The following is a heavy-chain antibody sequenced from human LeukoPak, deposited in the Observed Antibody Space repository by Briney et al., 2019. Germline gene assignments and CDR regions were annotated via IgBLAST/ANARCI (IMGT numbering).Heavy chain of an antibody. D-gene: IGHD6-13*01. CDR2: IWYDGSNK. V-gene: IGHV3-33*08. J-gene: IGHJ4*02. Sequence: GRSLRLSCAASGFTFSTYGMHWVRQAPGKGLEWVAVIWYDGSNKYYADSVKGRFTISRDNSKNTLYLQMNSLRAEDTAVYYCAREGSVAAAGLFDYWGQGTLVTVSS. CDR1: GFTFSTYG. CDR3: AREGSVAAAGLFDY.